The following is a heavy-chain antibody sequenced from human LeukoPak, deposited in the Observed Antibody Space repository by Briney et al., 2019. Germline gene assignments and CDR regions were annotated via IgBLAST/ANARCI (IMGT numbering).Heavy chain of an antibody. CDR2: IYTSGST. CDR1: GGSISSGSYY. D-gene: IGHD2-2*01. CDR3: ARDRYCSSTSCYPTSPNWFDP. V-gene: IGHV4-61*02. Sequence: PSETLSLACTVSGGSISSGSYYWSWIRQPAGKGLEWIGRIYTSGSTNYNPSLKSRVTISVDTSKNQFSLKLSSVTAADTAVYYCARDRYCSSTSCYPTSPNWFDPWGQGTLVTVSS. J-gene: IGHJ5*02.